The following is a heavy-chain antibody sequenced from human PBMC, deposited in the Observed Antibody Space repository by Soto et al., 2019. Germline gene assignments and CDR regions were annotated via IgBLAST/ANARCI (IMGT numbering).Heavy chain of an antibody. Sequence: SETLSLTCTVSGGSISSYYWSWIRQPPGKGLEWIGYIYYSGSTNYNPSLKSRVTISVDTSKNQFSLKLSSVTAADTAVYYCARWVAVAGSIDFWGQGPLVTVSS. D-gene: IGHD6-19*01. V-gene: IGHV4-59*01. CDR2: IYYSGST. CDR3: ARWVAVAGSIDF. CDR1: GGSISSYY. J-gene: IGHJ4*02.